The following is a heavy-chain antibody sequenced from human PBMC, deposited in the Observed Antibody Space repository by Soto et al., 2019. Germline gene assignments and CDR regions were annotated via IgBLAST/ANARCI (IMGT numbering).Heavy chain of an antibody. CDR3: ARPSVATIWDFDY. V-gene: IGHV3-7*05. CDR2: IKQDASEK. J-gene: IGHJ4*02. D-gene: IGHD5-12*01. CDR1: GFTFSSYW. Sequence: EVQLVESGGGLVQPGGSLRLSCAASGFTFSSYWMSWVRQAPGKGLEWVANIKQDASEKYYVDSGKGLFTISRDNAKNSMYLKMNSLRAADTAVYYCARPSVATIWDFDYWGQGTLVTVSS.